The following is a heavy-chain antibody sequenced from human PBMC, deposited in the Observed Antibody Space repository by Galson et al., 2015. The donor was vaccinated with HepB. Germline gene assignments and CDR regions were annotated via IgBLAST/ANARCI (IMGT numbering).Heavy chain of an antibody. CDR2: ISYDGSNK. D-gene: IGHD2-2*01. Sequence: SLRLSCAVSGFTFSNYAMHWVRQAPGKGLEWVALISYDGSNKYYADSVKGRFTISRDNSKNTLFLQVNSLRPEDTAVYYCASQAGRGPLPGADKNFDYWGQGTLVTVSS. V-gene: IGHV3-30-3*01. CDR1: GFTFSNYA. J-gene: IGHJ4*02. CDR3: ASQAGRGPLPGADKNFDY.